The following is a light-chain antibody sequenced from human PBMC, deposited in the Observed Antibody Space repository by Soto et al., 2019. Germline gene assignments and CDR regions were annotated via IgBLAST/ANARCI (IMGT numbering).Light chain of an antibody. CDR1: QSVSSSY. CDR2: GAS. CDR3: QQYRT. V-gene: IGKV3-20*01. J-gene: IGKJ1*01. Sequence: EIVLTQSPGTLSLSPGERATLSCRASQSVSSSYLAWYQQKPGQAPRLLIYGASSRATVIPDRFSGSGSGTDFTLTISRLEPEDFAVYYCQQYRTFGQGTKVELQ.